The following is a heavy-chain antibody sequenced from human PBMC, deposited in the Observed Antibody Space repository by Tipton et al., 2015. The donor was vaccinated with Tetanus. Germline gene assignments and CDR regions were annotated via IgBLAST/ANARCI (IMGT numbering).Heavy chain of an antibody. CDR2: ISGSGGST. CDR3: AKENGYNYYYYGMDV. Sequence: SLRLSCAASGFTFSLFAMSWVRQAPGKGLEWVSAISGSGGSTYYADSVKGRFTISRDNSKNTLYLQMNSLRAEDTAVYYCAKENGYNYYYYGMDVWGQGTTVTVSS. V-gene: IGHV3-23*01. J-gene: IGHJ6*02. D-gene: IGHD3-16*02. CDR1: GFTFSLFA.